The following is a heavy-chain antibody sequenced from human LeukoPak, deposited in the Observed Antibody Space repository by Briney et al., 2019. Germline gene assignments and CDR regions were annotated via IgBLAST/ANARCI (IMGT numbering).Heavy chain of an antibody. Sequence: SETLSLTCTVSGGSISSYYWSWIRQPPGEGLEWVGYIYYSGSTNYNLSLKSRVTISVDTSKNQFSLKLSSVTAADTAVYYCARGCYGDYGSSYGMDVWGQETTVTVSS. CDR3: ARGCYGDYGSSYGMDV. CDR2: IYYSGST. V-gene: IGHV4-59*01. D-gene: IGHD4-17*01. J-gene: IGHJ6*02. CDR1: GGSISSYY.